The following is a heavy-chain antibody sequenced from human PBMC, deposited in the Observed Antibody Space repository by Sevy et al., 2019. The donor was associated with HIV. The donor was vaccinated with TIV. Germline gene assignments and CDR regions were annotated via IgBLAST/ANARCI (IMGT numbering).Heavy chain of an antibody. Sequence: GGSLRLSCAASGFTLDDYAMHWVRQAPGKGLEWVSGISWNSAGIDYADSVKGRFTISRDNAKNSLYLQMKSLRADDTALYYCARDRDDGYCTNGVCFNFDNWGQGTLVTVSS. CDR2: ISWNSAGI. V-gene: IGHV3-9*01. CDR1: GFTLDDYA. J-gene: IGHJ4*01. CDR3: ARDRDDGYCTNGVCFNFDN. D-gene: IGHD2-8*01.